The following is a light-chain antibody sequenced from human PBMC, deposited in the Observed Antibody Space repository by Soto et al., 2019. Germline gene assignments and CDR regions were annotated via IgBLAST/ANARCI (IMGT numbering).Light chain of an antibody. CDR2: GIS. CDR1: HTISSSY. CDR3: QQYVTSSPRT. J-gene: IGKJ1*01. V-gene: IGKV3-20*01. Sequence: EIVLTQSPGTLSLSPGERATLSCRASHTISSSYLAWYQLKPGQAPRLLMYGISRRATGIPDRFSGSGSGTDFTLTITRLEPEDFAVYYCQQYVTSSPRTFGQGTKVDIK.